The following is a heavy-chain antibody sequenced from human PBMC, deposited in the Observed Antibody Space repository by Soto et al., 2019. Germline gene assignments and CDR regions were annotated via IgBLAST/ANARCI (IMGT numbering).Heavy chain of an antibody. Sequence: SETLSLTCAVYGGSFSVFYWSWIRQPPGKGLEWTGEINHSGSTNYNPSLKSRVTLSVDTSKNQFSLKLSSLTAADTAVYYCARPYYIAAAGTGFNYWGPGTLVTVSS. D-gene: IGHD6-13*01. CDR1: GGSFSVFY. CDR2: INHSGST. CDR3: ARPYYIAAAGTGFNY. V-gene: IGHV4-34*01. J-gene: IGHJ4*02.